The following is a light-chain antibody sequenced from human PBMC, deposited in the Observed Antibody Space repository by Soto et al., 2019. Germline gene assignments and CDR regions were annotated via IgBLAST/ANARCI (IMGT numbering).Light chain of an antibody. Sequence: DIQMTQSPSTLSASLGDRVTITCRASQSVRSCLAWYQQKPWKAPKLLIYDASSLESGVPSRFSGSGSGTEFTLTISSLQPDDFATYYCQQYNSYSPWTFGQGTKVDIK. CDR3: QQYNSYSPWT. J-gene: IGKJ1*01. CDR1: QSVRSC. CDR2: DAS. V-gene: IGKV1-5*01.